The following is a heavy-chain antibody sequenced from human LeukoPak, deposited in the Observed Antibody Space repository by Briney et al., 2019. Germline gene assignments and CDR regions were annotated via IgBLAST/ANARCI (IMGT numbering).Heavy chain of an antibody. CDR1: GYTFTGYY. Sequence: ASVKVSCKASGYTFTGYYMHWVRQAPGQGLEWMGWINPNSGGTNYAQKFQGRVTMTRDTSISTAYMELSRLRSGDTAVYYCARVRGGGRVGALDYWGQGTLVTVSS. J-gene: IGHJ4*02. CDR2: INPNSGGT. CDR3: ARVRGGGRVGALDY. V-gene: IGHV1-2*02. D-gene: IGHD1-26*01.